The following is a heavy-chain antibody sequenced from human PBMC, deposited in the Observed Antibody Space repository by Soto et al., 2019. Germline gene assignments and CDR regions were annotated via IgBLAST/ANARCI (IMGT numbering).Heavy chain of an antibody. Sequence: PGGSLRLSCAASGFTFSSYAMNWVRQAPGKGLEWVSYISSSGSSIYYADSVKGRFTVSRDNAKNSLYLQMNSLRDEDTAIYHCARVVVVIPPGYYYAMDVWGQGTTVTVS. CDR1: GFTFSSYA. CDR2: ISSSGSSI. J-gene: IGHJ6*02. V-gene: IGHV3-48*02. CDR3: ARVVVVIPPGYYYAMDV. D-gene: IGHD3-22*01.